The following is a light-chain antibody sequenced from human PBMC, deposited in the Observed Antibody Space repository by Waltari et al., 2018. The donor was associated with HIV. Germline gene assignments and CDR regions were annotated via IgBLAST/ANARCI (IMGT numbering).Light chain of an antibody. Sequence: QSALTQPASVSGSPGQSITTSCPGTSSDVGGYHYVSWYHQPPGNAPKLMIYEVSNRPSGVSNRFSGSKSGNTASLTISGLQAEDEADYYCSSYTSSSTLVFGGGTRLTVL. J-gene: IGLJ3*02. CDR3: SSYTSSSTLV. CDR1: SSDVGGYHY. V-gene: IGLV2-14*01. CDR2: EVS.